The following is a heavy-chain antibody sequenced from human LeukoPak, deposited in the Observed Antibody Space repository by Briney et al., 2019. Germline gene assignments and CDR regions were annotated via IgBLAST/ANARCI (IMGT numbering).Heavy chain of an antibody. Sequence: ASVKVSCKASGYTFTGYYMHWVRQAPGQGLEWMGIINPSGGSTSYAQKFQGRVTMTRDTSTSTVYMELSSLRSEDTAVYYCARDFAVKQWLDSGPYDAFDIWGQGTMVTVSS. D-gene: IGHD6-19*01. V-gene: IGHV1-46*01. CDR1: GYTFTGYY. CDR2: INPSGGST. CDR3: ARDFAVKQWLDSGPYDAFDI. J-gene: IGHJ3*02.